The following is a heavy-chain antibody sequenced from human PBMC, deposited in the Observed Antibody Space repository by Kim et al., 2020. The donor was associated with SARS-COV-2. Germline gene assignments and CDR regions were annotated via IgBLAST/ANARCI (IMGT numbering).Heavy chain of an antibody. D-gene: IGHD2-21*02. CDR3: ANDRCGGDCDDFDS. CDR2: VSYDGRGT. J-gene: IGHJ4*02. V-gene: IGHV3-30*18. CDR1: GFDFGSFG. Sequence: GGSLRLSCAASGFDFGSFGMDWVRQAPGKGLEWVALVSYDGRGTHYADSVKGRFTISRANSQNTVFLHMNSQGDEDTAVYHCANDRCGGDCDDFDSWGQGALVIVSS.